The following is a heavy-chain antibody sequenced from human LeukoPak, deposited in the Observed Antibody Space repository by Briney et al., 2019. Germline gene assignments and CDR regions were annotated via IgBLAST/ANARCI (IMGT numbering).Heavy chain of an antibody. CDR2: ISGSGGST. J-gene: IGHJ4*02. CDR3: AKGITMIVVGILNY. CDR1: GFTFSSYA. Sequence: GGSLRLSCAASGFTFSSYAMSWVRQAPGKGLEWVSAISGSGGSTYYADSVKGRFTISRDNSKNTLYLRMNSLRAEDTAVYYCAKGITMIVVGILNYWGQGTLVTVSS. V-gene: IGHV3-23*01. D-gene: IGHD3-22*01.